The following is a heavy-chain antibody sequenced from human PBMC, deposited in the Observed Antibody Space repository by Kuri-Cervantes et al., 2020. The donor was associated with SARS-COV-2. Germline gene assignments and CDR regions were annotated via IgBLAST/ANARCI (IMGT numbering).Heavy chain of an antibody. Sequence: GESLKISCAASGFTFSSYGMHWVRQAPGKGLEWVAVISYDGSNKYYADSVKGRFTVSRDSAKNSLYLQMNSLRAEDTAVYYCARANYDFWSGYYPADYWGQGTLVTVSS. J-gene: IGHJ4*02. V-gene: IGHV3-30*03. D-gene: IGHD3-3*01. CDR2: ISYDGSNK. CDR1: GFTFSSYG. CDR3: ARANYDFWSGYYPADY.